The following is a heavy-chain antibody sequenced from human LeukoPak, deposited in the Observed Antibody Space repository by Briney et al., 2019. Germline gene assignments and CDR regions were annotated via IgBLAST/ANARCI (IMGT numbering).Heavy chain of an antibody. J-gene: IGHJ4*02. D-gene: IGHD3-10*01. CDR3: ATVPDNYYGSGSYYNAQDY. CDR2: FDPEGGET. CDR1: GYTLTELS. Sequence: ASVKVSCKVSGYTLTELSMHWVRQAPGKGLEWMGGFDPEGGETIYAQKFQGRVTMTEDTSTDTAYMELSSLRSEDTAVYYCATVPDNYYGSGSYYNAQDYWGQGTLVTVSS. V-gene: IGHV1-24*01.